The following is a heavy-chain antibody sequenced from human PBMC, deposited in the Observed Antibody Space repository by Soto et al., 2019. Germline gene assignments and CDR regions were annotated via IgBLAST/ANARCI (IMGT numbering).Heavy chain of an antibody. Sequence: QVQLVQSGAEVKQPGSSVKVSCKASGGTFGNSAIIWVRQAPGQGLEWMGGIIPSFATGNSAPEFQGRLTITADKSTTTADMELSSLRSEDTAVYYCARSYYDSGSYWFYGMDVGGQEATVTFSS. CDR1: GGTFGNSA. J-gene: IGHJ6*02. CDR3: ARSYYDSGSYWFYGMDV. D-gene: IGHD3-10*01. CDR2: IIPSFATG. V-gene: IGHV1-69*06.